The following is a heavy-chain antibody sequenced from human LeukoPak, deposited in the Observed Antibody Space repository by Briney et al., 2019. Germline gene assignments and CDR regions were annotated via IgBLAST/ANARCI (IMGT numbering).Heavy chain of an antibody. Sequence: SVKVSCKASGGTFSSYAISWVRQAPGQGLEWMGRIIPILGIANYAQKFQVRVTITADKSTSTAYMELSSLRSEDTAVYYCASSQSPKGFDIWGQGTMVTVSS. CDR3: ASSQSPKGFDI. CDR2: IIPILGIA. CDR1: GGTFSSYA. J-gene: IGHJ3*02. V-gene: IGHV1-69*04.